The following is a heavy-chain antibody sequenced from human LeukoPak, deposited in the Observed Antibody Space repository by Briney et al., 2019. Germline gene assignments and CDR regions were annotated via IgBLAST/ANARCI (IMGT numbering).Heavy chain of an antibody. CDR1: GFTFSSYS. J-gene: IGHJ4*02. V-gene: IGHV3-21*04. CDR3: AKAGNYVAYYFDY. CDR2: ISSSSSYI. Sequence: GGSLRLSCAASGFTFSSYSMNWVRQAPGKGLEWVSSISSSSSYIYYADSVKGRFTISRDNSKNTLYLQMNSLRAEDTAVYYCAKAGNYVAYYFDYWGQGTLVTVSS. D-gene: IGHD4-11*01.